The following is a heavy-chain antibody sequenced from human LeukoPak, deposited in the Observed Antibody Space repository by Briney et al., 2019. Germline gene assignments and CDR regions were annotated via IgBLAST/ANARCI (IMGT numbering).Heavy chain of an antibody. Sequence: PSETLSLTCTVSGGSISSYYWSWIRQPPGKGLEWIGYIYYSGSTNYNPSLKSRVTISVDTSKNQFSLKLSSVTAADTAVYYCARGGITIFGVVIITVWGQGTLVTVSS. V-gene: IGHV4-59*01. J-gene: IGHJ4*02. CDR3: ARGGITIFGVVIITV. CDR2: IYYSGST. CDR1: GGSISSYY. D-gene: IGHD3-3*01.